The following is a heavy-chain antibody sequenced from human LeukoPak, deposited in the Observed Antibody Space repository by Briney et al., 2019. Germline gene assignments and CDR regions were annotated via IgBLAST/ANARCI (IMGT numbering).Heavy chain of an antibody. J-gene: IGHJ4*02. CDR3: TTPPD. V-gene: IGHV3-15*01. CDR1: RFSFSDAW. Sequence: GGSLRLSCTASRFSFSDAWMTWVRQAPGKGLEWVGRIKPIATGGTTEYAAPVKGRFTISRDDSKNTVYLQMNSLESEDTAVYYCTTPPDWGQGTLVTVSS. CDR2: IKPIATGGTT.